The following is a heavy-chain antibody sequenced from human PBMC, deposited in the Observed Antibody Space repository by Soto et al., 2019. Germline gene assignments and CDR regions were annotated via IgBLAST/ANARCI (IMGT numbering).Heavy chain of an antibody. CDR2: IYYSGST. Sequence: QVQLQESGPGLVKPSQTLSLTCTVSGGSISSGGYYWSWIRQHPGKGLEWIGYIYYSGSTYYNPSLKSRVTISVDTSKNPFSLKLSSVTAADTAVYYCARALTFGGVIVRGTYYFDYWGQGTLVTVSS. J-gene: IGHJ4*02. D-gene: IGHD3-16*02. CDR1: GGSISSGGYY. CDR3: ARALTFGGVIVRGTYYFDY. V-gene: IGHV4-31*03.